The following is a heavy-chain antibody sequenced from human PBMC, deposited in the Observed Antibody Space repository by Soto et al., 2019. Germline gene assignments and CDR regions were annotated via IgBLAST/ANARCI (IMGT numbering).Heavy chain of an antibody. Sequence: GGSLRLSCAASGFTFSSYAMHWVRQAPGKGLEYVSAISSNGGSTYYANSVKGRFTISRDNSKNTLYLQMGSLRAEDMAVYYCATELKMTTVTQKEAFDIWGQGTMVTVSS. V-gene: IGHV3-64*01. J-gene: IGHJ3*02. CDR3: ATELKMTTVTQKEAFDI. D-gene: IGHD4-17*01. CDR2: ISSNGGST. CDR1: GFTFSSYA.